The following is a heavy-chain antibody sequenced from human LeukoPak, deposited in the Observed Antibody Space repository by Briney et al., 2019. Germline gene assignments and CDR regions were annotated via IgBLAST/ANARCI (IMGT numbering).Heavy chain of an antibody. CDR3: ATPGYYDSSGYYPPYFQH. CDR1: GFTFSNYG. J-gene: IGHJ1*01. CDR2: ISYDGLNK. V-gene: IGHV3-30*03. Sequence: GGSLRLSCTASGFTFSNYGMHWVRQAPGKGLEWVALISYDGLNKYYADSVKGRFTISRDNSKNTLYLQMNSLRAEGTAVYYCATPGYYDSSGYYPPYFQHWGQGTLVTVSS. D-gene: IGHD3-22*01.